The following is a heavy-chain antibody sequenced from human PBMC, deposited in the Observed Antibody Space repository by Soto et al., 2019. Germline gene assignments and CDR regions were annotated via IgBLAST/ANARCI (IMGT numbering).Heavy chain of an antibody. CDR2: IYQSGST. Sequence: SETLSLTCPVSGYSISIGNYWGWIRQPPGKRLEWIGSIYQSGSTYYNPSLRSRATISVDTSKDQFSLKLSSVTAADTAVYYCARVLGAPLYYFDYWGQGILVTVSS. D-gene: IGHD1-26*01. CDR1: GYSISIGNY. V-gene: IGHV4-38-2*02. CDR3: ARVLGAPLYYFDY. J-gene: IGHJ4*02.